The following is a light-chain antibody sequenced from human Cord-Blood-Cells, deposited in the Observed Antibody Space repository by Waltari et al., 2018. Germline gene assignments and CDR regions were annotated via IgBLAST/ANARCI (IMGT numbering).Light chain of an antibody. Sequence: QSALTQPASVFGSPGQSIIISCTGTSSDVGGYYYVSWYQQHPGKAPKFMIYDLRNRPSGVSSLLSRSNAGNTAPLTVSGLQAEDEADYYCSSYTSSSTYVFGTRTKVTVL. V-gene: IGLV2-14*03. CDR1: SSDVGGYYY. J-gene: IGLJ1*01. CDR2: DLR. CDR3: SSYTSSSTYV.